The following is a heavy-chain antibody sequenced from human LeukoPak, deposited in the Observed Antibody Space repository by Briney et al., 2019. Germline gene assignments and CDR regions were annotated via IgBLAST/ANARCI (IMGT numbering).Heavy chain of an antibody. CDR2: IRYDGSNK. J-gene: IGHJ4*02. CDR3: ARRASSSWLLDY. D-gene: IGHD6-13*01. V-gene: IGHV3-30*02. Sequence: PGGSLRLSCAASGFTSSSYGMHWVRQAPGKGLEGVAFIRYDGSNKYYADSVKGRFTISRDNSKNTLYLQMNSLRAEDTAVYYCARRASSSWLLDYWGQGTLVTVSS. CDR1: GFTSSSYG.